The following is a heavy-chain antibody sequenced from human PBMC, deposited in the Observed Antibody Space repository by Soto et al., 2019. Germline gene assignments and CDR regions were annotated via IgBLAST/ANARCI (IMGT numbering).Heavy chain of an antibody. CDR1: GYTFTSYD. Sequence: ASVKVACKASGYTFTSYDIIWVRQAPGQGLEWMGWISAYNGNTNYAQKLQGRVTMTTDTSTSTAYMELRSMRSDDTAVYYCARDLRNDPFDYWGQGTLVTVSS. V-gene: IGHV1-18*01. D-gene: IGHD1-1*01. CDR2: ISAYNGNT. CDR3: ARDLRNDPFDY. J-gene: IGHJ4*02.